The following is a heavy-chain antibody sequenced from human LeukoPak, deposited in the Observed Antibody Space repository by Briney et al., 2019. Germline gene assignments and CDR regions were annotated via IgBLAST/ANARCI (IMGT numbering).Heavy chain of an antibody. CDR3: AKNTKPTLVTPDF. D-gene: IGHD4-23*01. CDR2: IPYDGSNT. CDR1: GFTISSYW. J-gene: IGHJ4*02. V-gene: IGHV3-30*18. Sequence: GGSLRLSCAASGFTISSYWMNWVRQAPGKGLEWVAVIPYDGSNTYYADSVKGRFTISRDNSKNTLYLQMNSLRVEDSAVYYCAKNTKPTLVTPDFWGQGTLVTVSS.